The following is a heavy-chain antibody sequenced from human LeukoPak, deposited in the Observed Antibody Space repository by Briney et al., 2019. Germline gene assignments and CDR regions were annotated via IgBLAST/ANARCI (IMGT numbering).Heavy chain of an antibody. CDR2: IDTSGNT. V-gene: IGHV4-4*07. Sequence: PSETLSLTCTVSGGSISSYYWSWIRQPAGKGLEWIGRIDTSGNTNYKPSLKSRVTMSVDTSKNQFSLKLSSVTAADTAVYYCARHGTVTRGNAFDIWGQGTMVTVSS. D-gene: IGHD4-17*01. CDR1: GGSISSYY. J-gene: IGHJ3*02. CDR3: ARHGTVTRGNAFDI.